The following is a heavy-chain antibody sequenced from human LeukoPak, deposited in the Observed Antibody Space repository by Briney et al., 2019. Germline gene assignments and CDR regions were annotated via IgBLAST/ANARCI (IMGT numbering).Heavy chain of an antibody. J-gene: IGHJ4*02. CDR1: GYSFTSFA. D-gene: IGHD7-27*01. Sequence: ASVKVSCKASGYSFTSFAISWVRQAPGQGLEWMGWISVYNGNTNSAQKFQGRVTMTTGTSTRTAYMELRSLRSDDTAVYYCARVRELGISYYFDSWGQGTLLTVSS. CDR2: ISVYNGNT. CDR3: ARVRELGISYYFDS. V-gene: IGHV1-18*01.